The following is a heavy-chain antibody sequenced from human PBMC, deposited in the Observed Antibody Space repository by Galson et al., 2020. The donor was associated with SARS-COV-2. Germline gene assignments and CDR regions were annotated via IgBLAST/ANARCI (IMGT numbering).Heavy chain of an antibody. CDR3: ARDRGSGWTPWYFDL. Sequence: SETLSLTCAVSGGSISSDSYYWSWIRQPAGKGLEWIGRIYTSGSTNYNPSLKSRVTILVDTSRNQFSLEMTSVTAADTAVYYCARDRGSGWTPWYFDLWGRGTLVSVSS. J-gene: IGHJ2*01. CDR1: GGSISSDSYY. V-gene: IGHV4-61*02. D-gene: IGHD6-19*01. CDR2: IYTSGST.